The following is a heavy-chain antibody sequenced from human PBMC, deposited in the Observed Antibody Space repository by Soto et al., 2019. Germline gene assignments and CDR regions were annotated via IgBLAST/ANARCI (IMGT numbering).Heavy chain of an antibody. CDR1: GFTVSSNY. CDR3: ARDPYY. Sequence: EVQLVESGGGLVQPGGSLRLLCAVSGFTVSSNYMSWVRQAPGKGLEWVSVIYSGGSTYYADSVKGRFTISRDNSKNTLYLEMTSLRAEDTAVYYCARDPYYWGQGTRVTVSS. J-gene: IGHJ4*02. CDR2: IYSGGST. V-gene: IGHV3-66*01.